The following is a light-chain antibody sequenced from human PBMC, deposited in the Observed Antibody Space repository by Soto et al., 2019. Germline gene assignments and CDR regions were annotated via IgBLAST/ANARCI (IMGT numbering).Light chain of an antibody. J-gene: IGKJ2*01. CDR2: GAS. V-gene: IGKV3-20*01. CDR3: QQYGSSLRT. Sequence: EIVLTQSPGPLSLSPGERATLSCRASQSVYSNYLAWYQQKPGQAPRLLNYGASSRATGIPDRFSGSGSGTDFTLTISRLEPEDFAVYFCQQYGSSLRTCGQRPNLEIK. CDR1: QSVYSNY.